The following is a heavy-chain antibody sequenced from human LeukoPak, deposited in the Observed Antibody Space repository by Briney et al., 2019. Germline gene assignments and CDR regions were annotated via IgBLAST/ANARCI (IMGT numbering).Heavy chain of an antibody. CDR3: ARADKIEVSYYGMDV. J-gene: IGHJ6*02. CDR2: ISSSGSTI. CDR1: GSTFSSYE. V-gene: IGHV3-48*03. Sequence: QPGGSLRLSCAASGSTFSSYEMNWVRQAPGKGLEWVSYISSSGSTIYYADSVKGRFTISRDNAKNSLYLQMNSLRAEDTAVYYCARADKIEVSYYGMDVWGQGTTVTVSS.